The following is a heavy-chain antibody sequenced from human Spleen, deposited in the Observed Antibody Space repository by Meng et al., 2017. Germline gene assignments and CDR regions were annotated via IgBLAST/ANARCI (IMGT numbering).Heavy chain of an antibody. D-gene: IGHD3-22*01. CDR3: ARGPYYYENSGNIKKGYFDY. Sequence: QVQPTQGCEGRLKPSETLSLPCGVYGGYFSSYDWNWIRQPPGKGLEWIGEITHSGGTNYNPSLKSRVTISVDTSKNQISLKLSSVTAADTAVYYCARGPYYYENSGNIKKGYFDYWGQGMLVTVSS. CDR2: ITHSGGT. J-gene: IGHJ4*02. V-gene: IGHV4-34*02. CDR1: GGYFSSYD.